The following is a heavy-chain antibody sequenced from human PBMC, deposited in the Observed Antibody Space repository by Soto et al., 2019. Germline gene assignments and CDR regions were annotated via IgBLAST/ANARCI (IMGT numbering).Heavy chain of an antibody. J-gene: IGHJ5*02. CDR2: INPSGGST. D-gene: IGHD3-22*01. CDR1: GYTFTSYY. V-gene: IGHV1-46*01. CDR3: AREREVGYYDSRVWFDP. Sequence: ASVKVSCKASGYTFTSYYMHWVRQAPGQGLEWMGIINPSGGSTSYAQKFQGRVTMTRDTSTSTVYMELSSLRSEDTAVYYCAREREVGYYDSRVWFDPWGQGTLVTVSS.